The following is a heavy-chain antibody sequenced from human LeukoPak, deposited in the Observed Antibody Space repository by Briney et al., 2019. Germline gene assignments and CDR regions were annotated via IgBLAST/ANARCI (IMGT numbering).Heavy chain of an antibody. V-gene: IGHV1-69*13. Sequence: SVKVSCKASGGTFSSYAISWVRQAPGQGLEWMRGIIPIFGTANYAQKFQGRVTITADESTSTAYMELSSLRSEDTAVYYCASSPTGTTEGFFDYWGQGTLVTVSS. CDR3: ASSPTGTTEGFFDY. CDR2: IIPIFGTA. D-gene: IGHD1-1*01. CDR1: GGTFSSYA. J-gene: IGHJ4*02.